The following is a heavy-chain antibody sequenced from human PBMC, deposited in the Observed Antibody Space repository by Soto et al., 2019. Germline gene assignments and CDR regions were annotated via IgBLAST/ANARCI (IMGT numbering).Heavy chain of an antibody. J-gene: IGHJ6*02. D-gene: IGHD1-26*01. CDR1: GSTFTSSW. CDR2: ISPADSNT. CDR3: TRSAVGALMSPNYGLDV. V-gene: IGHV5-51*01. Sequence: GESLKISCKGSGSTFTSSWIGWVRQMPGKGLEWVGIISPADSNTRYSPSFQGQVTISADKSINTAYLQWSSLKASDTAMYYCTRSAVGALMSPNYGLDVWGQGTTVTVSS.